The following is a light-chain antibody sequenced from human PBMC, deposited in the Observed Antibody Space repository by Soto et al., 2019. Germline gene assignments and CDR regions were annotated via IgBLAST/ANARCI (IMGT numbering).Light chain of an antibody. J-gene: IGKJ2*01. CDR1: QSVDSTY. V-gene: IGKV3-20*01. Sequence: EIVLTQSPGTLSLSPGERATLSCRASQSVDSTYLAWHQQKPDQSPRLLIYATSTRAAGIPDRFSGSGSGTDFTLTISRLEPDDVAVYYCQQYDTSPPMYTFGQGTKVDIK. CDR3: QQYDTSPPMYT. CDR2: ATS.